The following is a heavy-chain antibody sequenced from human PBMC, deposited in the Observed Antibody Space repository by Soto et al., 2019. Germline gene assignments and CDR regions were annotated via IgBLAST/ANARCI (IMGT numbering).Heavy chain of an antibody. CDR3: ASGGLGYCSGGSCPTNYYYYGMDV. CDR1: GDSVSSNSAA. Sequence: SQTLSLTCAISGDSVSSNSAAWNWIRQSPSRGLEWLGRTYYRSKWYNDYAVSVKSRITINPDTSKNQFSLQLNSVTPEDTAVYYCASGGLGYCSGGSCPTNYYYYGMDVCGQGTTVTLSS. V-gene: IGHV6-1*01. D-gene: IGHD2-15*01. J-gene: IGHJ6*02. CDR2: TYYRSKWYN.